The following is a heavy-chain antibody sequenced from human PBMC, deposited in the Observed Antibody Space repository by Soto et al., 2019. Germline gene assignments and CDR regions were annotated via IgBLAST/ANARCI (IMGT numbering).Heavy chain of an antibody. J-gene: IGHJ4*02. D-gene: IGHD5-12*01. V-gene: IGHV3-23*01. CDR1: GFTFSNYA. CDR3: AKAHSGYVWGRYYFDY. Sequence: EVQLLESGGGLVQPGGSLRLSCAASGFTFSNYAMSWVRQAPGKGLEWVSGISGSGGSTYYADSVKGRFTISRDNSKNTLYLQMNSLRAEDTAVYYCAKAHSGYVWGRYYFDYWGQGTLVTVSS. CDR2: ISGSGGST.